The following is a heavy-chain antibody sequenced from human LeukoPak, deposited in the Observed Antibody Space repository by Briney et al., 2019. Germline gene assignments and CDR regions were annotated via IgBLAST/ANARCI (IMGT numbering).Heavy chain of an antibody. CDR3: ARVLRYDYVWGSYREFDY. CDR1: GFTFSSYA. CDR2: ISGSGGST. V-gene: IGHV3-23*01. D-gene: IGHD3-16*02. J-gene: IGHJ4*02. Sequence: GGSLRLSCAASGFTFSSYAMSWVRQAPGKGLEWVSAISGSGGSTYYADSVKGRFTISRDNAKNSLYLQMNSLRAEDTAVYYCARVLRYDYVWGSYREFDYWGQGTLVTVSS.